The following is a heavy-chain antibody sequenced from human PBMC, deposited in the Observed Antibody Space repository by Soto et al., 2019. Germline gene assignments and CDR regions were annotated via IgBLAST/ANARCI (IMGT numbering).Heavy chain of an antibody. D-gene: IGHD4-17*01. J-gene: IGHJ4*02. Sequence: SSETLSLTCTVSGGSISSGEYYWSWIRQPPGKGLEWIGYIYYSGSTYYNPSLKSRVTISVDTSKNQFSLKLSSVTAADTAVYYCARGNYGDYFTVDYWGQGTLVTVSS. CDR1: GGSISSGEYY. V-gene: IGHV4-30-4*01. CDR3: ARGNYGDYFTVDY. CDR2: IYYSGST.